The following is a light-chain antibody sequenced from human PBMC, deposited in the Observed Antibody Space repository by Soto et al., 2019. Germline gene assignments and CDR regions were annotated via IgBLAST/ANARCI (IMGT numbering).Light chain of an antibody. J-gene: IGKJ1*01. V-gene: IGKV1-17*01. CDR2: AAS. CDR1: QGISNE. Sequence: DIQMTQSPSSLSASVGDRVTITCRASQGISNELGWYQQKPGRAPQRLIYAASSVESGVPSRFSGSGSGTDFPLTIGSVEPEDFATCHCLQYNSYPWTFGQGTRVAIK. CDR3: LQYNSYPWT.